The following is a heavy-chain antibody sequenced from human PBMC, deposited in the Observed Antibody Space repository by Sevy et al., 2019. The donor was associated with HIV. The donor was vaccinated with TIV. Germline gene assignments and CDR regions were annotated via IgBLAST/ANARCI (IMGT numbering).Heavy chain of an antibody. CDR3: AKDFLSPNYYGTQFDF. D-gene: IGHD3-10*01. Sequence: GGSLRLSCATSGFTFNSYAMSWVRQAPGKGLEWVSTISTGGGFTYYADSVKGRFGISRDNFNNTLFLQMNSLRADDTAMYYCAKDFLSPNYYGTQFDFWGQGTVVTVSS. J-gene: IGHJ4*02. CDR2: ISTGGGFT. V-gene: IGHV3-23*01. CDR1: GFTFNSYA.